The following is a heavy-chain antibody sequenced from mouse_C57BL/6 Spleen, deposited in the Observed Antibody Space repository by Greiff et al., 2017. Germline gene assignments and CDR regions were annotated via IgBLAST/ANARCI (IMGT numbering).Heavy chain of an antibody. CDR2: IYPGSGNT. J-gene: IGHJ4*01. V-gene: IGHV1-76*01. CDR3: ARYGSSGYMDY. CDR1: GYTFTDYY. D-gene: IGHD1-1*01. Sequence: QVQLQQSGADLVRPGASVKLSCKASGYTFTDYYINWVKQRPGQGLEWIARIYPGSGNTYYNEKFKGKATLTAEKSSSTAYMQLSSLTSEDSAVYVCARYGSSGYMDYWGQGTSVTVSS.